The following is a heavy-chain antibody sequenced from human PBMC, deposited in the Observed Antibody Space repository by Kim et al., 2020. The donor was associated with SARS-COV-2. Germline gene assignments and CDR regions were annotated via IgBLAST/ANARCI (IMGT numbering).Heavy chain of an antibody. CDR2: ISYDGSNK. CDR3: ARGVRGGNSWGMDV. D-gene: IGHD2-21*02. CDR1: GFTFSSYA. Sequence: GGSLRLSCAASGFTFSSYAMHWVRQAPGKGLEWVAVISYDGSNKYYADSVKGRFTISRDNSKNTLYLQMNSLRAEDTAVYYCARGVRGGNSWGMDVWGQGTTVIVSS. J-gene: IGHJ6*02. V-gene: IGHV3-30*04.